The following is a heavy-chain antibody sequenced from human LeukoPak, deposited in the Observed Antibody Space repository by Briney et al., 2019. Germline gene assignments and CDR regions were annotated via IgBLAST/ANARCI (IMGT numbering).Heavy chain of an antibody. Sequence: PGGSLRLSCAASGFTVSINYMSWVRQAPGKGLEWVSVIYSGGNTYYADSVKGRFTISRDNFKNTLYLQMNSLRAEDTAVYYCARRFLTGLGGNWFDPWGQGTLVTVSS. CDR2: IYSGGNT. J-gene: IGHJ5*02. D-gene: IGHD3-16*01. CDR1: GFTVSINY. CDR3: ARRFLTGLGGNWFDP. V-gene: IGHV3-53*01.